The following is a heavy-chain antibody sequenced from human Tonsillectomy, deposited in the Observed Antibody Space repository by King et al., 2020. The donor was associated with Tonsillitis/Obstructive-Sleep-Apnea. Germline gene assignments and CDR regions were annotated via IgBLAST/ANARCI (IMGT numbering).Heavy chain of an antibody. V-gene: IGHV3-73*02. CDR1: GFTFSGSA. CDR3: TRLSTLDYYYYYMDV. J-gene: IGHJ6*03. D-gene: IGHD5/OR15-5a*01. CDR2: IRSKANSYAT. Sequence: EVQLVESGGGLVQPGGSLKLSCAASGFTFSGSAMHWVRQASGKGLEWVGRIRSKANSYATAYAASVKGRFTISRDDSKNTAYLQMNSLKTEDTAVYYCTRLSTLDYYYYYMDVWGKGTTVTVSS.